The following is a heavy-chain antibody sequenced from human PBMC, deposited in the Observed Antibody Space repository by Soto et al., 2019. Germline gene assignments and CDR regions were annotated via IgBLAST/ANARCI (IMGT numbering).Heavy chain of an antibody. J-gene: IGHJ6*03. CDR2: INHSGST. CDR1: GGSFSGYY. D-gene: IGHD2-2*01. Sequence: SETLSLTCAVYGGSFSGYYWSWIRQPPGKGLEWIGEINHSGSTNYNPSLKSRVTISVDTSKNQFSLKLSSVTAADTAVYYCARGWEDIVVVPAAMRRNPNVLPAYYYIDVWGKGTTVTVSS. V-gene: IGHV4-34*01. CDR3: ARGWEDIVVVPAAMRRNPNVLPAYYYIDV.